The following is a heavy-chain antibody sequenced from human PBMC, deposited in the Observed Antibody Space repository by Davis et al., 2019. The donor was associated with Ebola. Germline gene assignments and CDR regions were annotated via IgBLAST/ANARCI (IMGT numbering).Heavy chain of an antibody. CDR1: GFTFSSYT. CDR2: IRSDGINT. V-gene: IGHV3-64*04. Sequence: PGGSLRLSCSASGFTFSSYTMHWVRQAPGKGLECVSAIRSDGINTYYADSVKGRFTISRDNSKNTLYFQMDSLRAEDTAVYYCAKLNFRFWDFWGQGALVTVSS. J-gene: IGHJ4*02. CDR3: AKLNFRFWDF. D-gene: IGHD3-3*01.